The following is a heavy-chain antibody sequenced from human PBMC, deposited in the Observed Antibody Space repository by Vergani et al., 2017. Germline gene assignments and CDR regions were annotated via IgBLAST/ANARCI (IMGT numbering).Heavy chain of an antibody. D-gene: IGHD3-3*01. J-gene: IGHJ4*02. Sequence: QVQLQESGPGLVKPSETLSLTCTVSGGSISSYYWSWIRQPPGKGLEWIGYIYYSGSTNYNPSLKIRVTISVDTSKNQFSLKLSSVTAADTAVYYCASLTYYDFWSGHYFDYWGQGTLVTVSS. CDR3: ASLTYYDFWSGHYFDY. CDR1: GGSISSYY. V-gene: IGHV4-59*01. CDR2: IYYSGST.